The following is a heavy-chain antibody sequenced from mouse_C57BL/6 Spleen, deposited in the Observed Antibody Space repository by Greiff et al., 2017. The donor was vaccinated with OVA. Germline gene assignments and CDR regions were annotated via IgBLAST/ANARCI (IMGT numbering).Heavy chain of an antibody. CDR2: ISSGGSYT. CDR3: AREGTLDY. CDR1: GFTFSSYG. D-gene: IGHD3-1*01. J-gene: IGHJ2*01. V-gene: IGHV5-6*01. Sequence: EVKLMESGGDLVKPGGSLKLSCAASGFTFSSYGMSWVRQTPDKRLEWVATISSGGSYTYYPDNVKGRFTISRDNAKNTLYLQMGSLKSEDTAMYYCAREGTLDYWGKGTTLTVSS.